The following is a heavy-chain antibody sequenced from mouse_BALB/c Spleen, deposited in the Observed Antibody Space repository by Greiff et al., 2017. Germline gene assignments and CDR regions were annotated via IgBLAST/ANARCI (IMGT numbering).Heavy chain of an antibody. V-gene: IGHV14-3*02. CDR2: IDPANGNT. Sequence: VQLKQSGAELVKPGASVKLSCTASGFNIKDTYMHWVKQRPEQGLEWIGRIDPANGNTKYDPKFQGKATITADTSSNTAYLQLSSLTSEDTAVYYCASYYDYEGWYFDVWGAGTTVTVSS. CDR3: ASYYDYEGWYFDV. CDR1: GFNIKDTY. D-gene: IGHD2-4*01. J-gene: IGHJ1*01.